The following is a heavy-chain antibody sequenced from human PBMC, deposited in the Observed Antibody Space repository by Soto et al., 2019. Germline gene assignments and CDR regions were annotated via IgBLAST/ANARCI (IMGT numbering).Heavy chain of an antibody. J-gene: IGHJ5*02. Sequence: GSVKVSCKASGYTFTSYGISWVRQAPGQGLEWMGWISAYNGNTNYAQKLQGRVTMTTDTSTSTAYMELRSLRSDDTAVYYCARAGLWWGDNWFDPWGQGTLVTVSS. CDR3: ARAGLWWGDNWFDP. V-gene: IGHV1-18*04. CDR1: GYTFTSYG. CDR2: ISAYNGNT. D-gene: IGHD2-21*01.